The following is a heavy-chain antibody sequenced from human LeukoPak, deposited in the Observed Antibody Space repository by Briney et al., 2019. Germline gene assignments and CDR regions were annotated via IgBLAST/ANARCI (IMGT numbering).Heavy chain of an antibody. CDR2: ISSSSSTI. CDR3: ARVDYYVSGSASY. V-gene: IGHV3-48*01. J-gene: IGHJ4*02. D-gene: IGHD3-10*01. CDR1: GFTFNNFA. Sequence: GGSLTLSCVASGFTFNNFAMNWVRQAPGKGLEWVSYISSSSSTIYYADSVKGRFTISRDSAKNSLYLQMNSLRVEDTAVYYCARVDYYVSGSASYWGQGTLVTVSS.